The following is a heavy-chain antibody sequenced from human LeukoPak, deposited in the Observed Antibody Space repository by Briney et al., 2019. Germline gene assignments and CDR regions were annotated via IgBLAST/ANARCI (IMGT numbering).Heavy chain of an antibody. D-gene: IGHD3-22*01. CDR3: ARVFPYYYDSSGYYGPLDY. CDR1: GGSISSYY. Sequence: SETLSLTCTVSGGSISSYYWSWIRQPPGKGLEWIGYIYYSGSTNYNPSLKSRVTISVDTSKNQFSLKLSSVTAADTAVYYCARVFPYYYDSSGYYGPLDYWGQGTLVTVSS. V-gene: IGHV4-59*01. CDR2: IYYSGST. J-gene: IGHJ4*02.